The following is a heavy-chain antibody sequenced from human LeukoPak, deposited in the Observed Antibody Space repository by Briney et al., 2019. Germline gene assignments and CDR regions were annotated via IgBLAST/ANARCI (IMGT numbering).Heavy chain of an antibody. Sequence: SGRSLRLSCAASGFTFSSYAMHWVRQAPGKGLEWVAVISYDGSIEYYADSVKGRFTISRDNSKNTLYLQMNSLRAEDTAVYYCARAARYGDYIGGSDYWGQGALVTVSS. CDR2: ISYDGSIE. CDR1: GFTFSSYA. V-gene: IGHV3-30*04. J-gene: IGHJ4*02. CDR3: ARAARYGDYIGGSDY. D-gene: IGHD4-17*01.